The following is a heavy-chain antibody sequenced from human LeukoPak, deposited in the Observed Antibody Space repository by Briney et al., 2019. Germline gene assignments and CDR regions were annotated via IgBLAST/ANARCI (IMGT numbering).Heavy chain of an antibody. CDR1: GFTFSSYS. J-gene: IGHJ3*01. V-gene: IGHV3-21*01. Sequence: GGSLRLSCAASGFTFSSYSMNWVRQAPGKGLEWVSSISSSSSYIYYADSVKGRFTISRDNAKNSLYLQMNSLRAEDTAVYYWARAVHYYDRLGASFDLWGQGTMVTVSS. D-gene: IGHD3-22*01. CDR2: ISSSSSYI. CDR3: ARAVHYYDRLGASFDL.